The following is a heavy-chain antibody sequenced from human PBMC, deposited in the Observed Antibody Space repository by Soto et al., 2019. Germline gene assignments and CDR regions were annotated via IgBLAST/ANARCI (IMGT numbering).Heavy chain of an antibody. Sequence: EVQLLESGGGLVQPGGSLRLSCAASGFTFNTYAMSWVRQATGEGLEWVSGIGCGTGATYNADSVKGRFIISRDNSKNTLYLQMNNLRVEDTAVYYCAKNAMSTVTRRGQYFDSWGQGTLVTVSS. D-gene: IGHD4-17*01. CDR3: AKNAMSTVTRRGQYFDS. CDR1: GFTFNTYA. CDR2: IGCGTGAT. V-gene: IGHV3-23*01. J-gene: IGHJ4*02.